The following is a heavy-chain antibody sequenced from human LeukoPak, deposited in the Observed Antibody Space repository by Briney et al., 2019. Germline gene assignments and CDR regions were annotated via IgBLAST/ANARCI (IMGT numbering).Heavy chain of an antibody. CDR3: ARVGLGSHDY. V-gene: IGHV4-38-2*02. J-gene: IGHJ4*02. Sequence: SETLSLTCTVSGGSISDYYWSWIRQPPGKGLEWIGSIYHSGSTYYNPSLKSRVTISVDTSKNQFSLKLSSVTAADTAVYYCARVGLGSHDYWGQGTLVTVSS. D-gene: IGHD3-16*01. CDR2: IYHSGST. CDR1: GGSISDYY.